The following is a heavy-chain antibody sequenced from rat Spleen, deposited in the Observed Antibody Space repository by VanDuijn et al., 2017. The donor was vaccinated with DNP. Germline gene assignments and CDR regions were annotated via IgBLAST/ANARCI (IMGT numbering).Heavy chain of an antibody. J-gene: IGHJ4*01. CDR2: INKDSKII. Sequence: EVKLVESGGGLVQPGRSLKLSCAASGFNFKDYWMGWVRQAPGKGLEWIGEINKDSKIIKYSPSLKDKFTISRDNAQNTLYLQMNKLGSEDTAIYYCVREDKGVDAWGQGTSVTVSS. D-gene: IGHD2-2*01. V-gene: IGHV4-2*01. CDR1: GFNFKDYW. CDR3: VREDKGVDA.